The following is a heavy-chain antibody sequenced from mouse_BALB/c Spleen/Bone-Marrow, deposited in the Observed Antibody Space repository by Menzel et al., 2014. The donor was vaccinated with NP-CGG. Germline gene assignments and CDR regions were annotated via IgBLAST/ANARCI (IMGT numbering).Heavy chain of an antibody. CDR1: GFNIKDTY. V-gene: IGHV14-3*02. J-gene: IGHJ1*01. Sequence: VQLKESGAELVKPGASVKLSCTASGFNIKDTYMHWVKQRPDQGLEWIGRIDPANGNTKYDPKFQGKATITADTSSNTAYLQLSSLTSEDTAVYYCASYRYAWYFDVWGAGTTVTVSS. CDR2: IDPANGNT. D-gene: IGHD2-14*01. CDR3: ASYRYAWYFDV.